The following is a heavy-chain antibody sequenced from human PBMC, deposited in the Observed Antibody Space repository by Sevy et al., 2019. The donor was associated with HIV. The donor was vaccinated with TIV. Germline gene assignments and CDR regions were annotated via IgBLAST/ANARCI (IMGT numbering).Heavy chain of an antibody. D-gene: IGHD1-1*01. J-gene: IGHJ4*02. CDR1: GGSISSGGYY. V-gene: IGHV4-31*03. CDR3: ARGRNEGTTFDY. CDR2: IYYSGST. Sequence: SETLSLTCTVSGGSISSGGYYWSWIRQHPGKGLEWIGYIYYSGSTYYNPSLKSRVTISVDTSKNQFSLKLSSVTAADTAVYYCARGRNEGTTFDYWGQGTLVTVSS.